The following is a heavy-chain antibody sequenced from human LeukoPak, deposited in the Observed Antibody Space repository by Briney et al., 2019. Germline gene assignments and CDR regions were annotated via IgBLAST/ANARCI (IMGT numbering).Heavy chain of an antibody. CDR1: GGPISGHY. V-gene: IGHV4-59*11. CDR2: ISDSGST. CDR3: GRGGHYFDP. J-gene: IGHJ5*02. Sequence: SETLSLTCVVSGGPISGHYWSWIRQPPGEGLEWIGYISDSGSTTYNPSLESRVTILVDTSKNQFSLKLRSVTAADTAVYFCGRGGHYFDPWGQGTLVIVSS. D-gene: IGHD1-26*01.